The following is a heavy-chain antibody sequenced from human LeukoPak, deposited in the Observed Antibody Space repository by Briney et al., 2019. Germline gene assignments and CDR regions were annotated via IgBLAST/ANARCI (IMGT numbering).Heavy chain of an antibody. J-gene: IGHJ5*02. Sequence: GASVKVSCKASGYTFTSYYMHWVRQAPGQGLEWMGIINPSGGSTSYAQKFQGRVTMTRDMSTSTVYMELSSLRSEDTAVYYCARVPIQTGKSNRSWFDPWGQGTLVTVSS. CDR2: INPSGGST. CDR3: ARVPIQTGKSNRSWFDP. D-gene: IGHD1-1*01. CDR1: GYTFTSYY. V-gene: IGHV1-46*01.